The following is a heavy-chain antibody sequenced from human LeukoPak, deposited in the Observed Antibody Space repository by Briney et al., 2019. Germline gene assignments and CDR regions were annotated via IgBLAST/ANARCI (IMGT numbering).Heavy chain of an antibody. Sequence: GGSLRLSCAASEFSFSYYAMYWVRQAPGKGLEWVSVVSASGFTTDYADSVKGRFTISRDNSKNTLYLQMNSLRAEDTAVYYCAKGGRGTYYADSWGQGTLVTVSS. J-gene: IGHJ4*02. D-gene: IGHD3-16*01. CDR2: VSASGFTT. CDR3: AKGGRGTYYADS. V-gene: IGHV3-23*01. CDR1: EFSFSYYA.